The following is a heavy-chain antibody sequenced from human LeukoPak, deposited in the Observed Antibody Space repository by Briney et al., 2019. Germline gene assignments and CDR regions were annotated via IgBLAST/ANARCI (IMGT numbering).Heavy chain of an antibody. V-gene: IGHV1-2*02. D-gene: IGHD7-27*01. J-gene: IGHJ3*02. CDR3: ASTLNWEDAFDI. Sequence: ASVKVSCKASGYTFTGYYMHWVRQAPGQGLEWMGWINPNSGGTNYAQKFQGRVTMTRDTSISTAYMELSRLRSDDTAVYYYASTLNWEDAFDIWGQGTMVTVSS. CDR2: INPNSGGT. CDR1: GYTFTGYY.